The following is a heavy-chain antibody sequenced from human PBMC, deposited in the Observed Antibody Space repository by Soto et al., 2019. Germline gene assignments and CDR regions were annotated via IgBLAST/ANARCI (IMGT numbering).Heavy chain of an antibody. D-gene: IGHD5-18*01. V-gene: IGHV2-5*02. Sequence: QIILKESAPTLVKPTQTLTLTCTFSGFSLSTSGVGVGWLRQPPGKALEWLALIYWDDDKRYSPSLRSRLTITKDTSKSLVVLTMTNMDPVDTATYYCAHRTIQVYGMDVWGQGTTVTVSS. J-gene: IGHJ6*02. CDR1: GFSLSTSGVG. CDR2: IYWDDDK. CDR3: AHRTIQVYGMDV.